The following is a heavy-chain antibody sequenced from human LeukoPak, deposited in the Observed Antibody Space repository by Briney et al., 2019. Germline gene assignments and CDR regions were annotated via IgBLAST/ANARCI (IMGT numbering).Heavy chain of an antibody. CDR3: ARDAEYGDYSFDY. D-gene: IGHD4-17*01. J-gene: IGHJ4*02. Sequence: GASVKVSCKASGGSFSNYAITWVRQAPGQGLEWMGGIIPIFGTTNYAQKFQGRVSITADKSTSTAYMELSSLRSEDTALYYCARDAEYGDYSFDYWGQGTLVTVSS. V-gene: IGHV1-69*06. CDR1: GGSFSNYA. CDR2: IIPIFGTT.